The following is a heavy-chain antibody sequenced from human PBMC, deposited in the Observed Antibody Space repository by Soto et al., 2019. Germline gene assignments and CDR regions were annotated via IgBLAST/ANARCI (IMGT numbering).Heavy chain of an antibody. V-gene: IGHV1-18*01. J-gene: IGHJ5*02. CDR1: GYTFSNYG. Sequence: GASVKVSCKPSGYTFSNYGITWVRQAPGPPLEWLGWISLYSDGTNYAQKFQGRVSMTTDTSTTTAYMELRSLRSDDTAVYYCARVVPGAEAWFGPWGQGTLVTVSS. D-gene: IGHD2-2*01. CDR2: ISLYSDGT. CDR3: ARVVPGAEAWFGP.